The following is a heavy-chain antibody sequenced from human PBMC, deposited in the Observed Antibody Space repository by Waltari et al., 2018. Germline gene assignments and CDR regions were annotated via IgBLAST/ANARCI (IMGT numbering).Heavy chain of an antibody. Sequence: EVQLVVSGGGLIQPGGSLRISCAASGFTVSSNYMSGVRQAPGKGLEWVSVIYSGGRTYYADSVKGRFTISRDNSKNTLYLQMNSLRAEDTAVYYCAREAGYSSSPQAFDIWGQGTMVTVSS. V-gene: IGHV3-53*01. D-gene: IGHD6-13*01. CDR3: AREAGYSSSPQAFDI. CDR2: IYSGGRT. CDR1: GFTVSSNY. J-gene: IGHJ3*02.